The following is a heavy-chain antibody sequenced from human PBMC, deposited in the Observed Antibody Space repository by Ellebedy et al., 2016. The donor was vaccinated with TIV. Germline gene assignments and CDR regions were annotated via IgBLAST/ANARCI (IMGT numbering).Heavy chain of an antibody. CDR3: ARVRRGYCGGGTCAYYYGMDV. CDR1: GFTFSSYS. Sequence: GESLKISCAASGFTFSSYSMNWVRQAPGKGLEWVSSISSSSSYIYYDDSVKGRFTIARDNAKNSLYLQMNSLRDEDTAVYYCARVRRGYCGGGTCAYYYGMDVWGQGTTVTVSS. CDR2: ISSSSSYI. D-gene: IGHD2-21*01. J-gene: IGHJ6*02. V-gene: IGHV3-21*01.